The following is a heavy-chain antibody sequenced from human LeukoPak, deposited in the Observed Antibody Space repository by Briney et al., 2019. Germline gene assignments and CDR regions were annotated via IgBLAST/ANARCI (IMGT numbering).Heavy chain of an antibody. CDR3: ARGSLRGSYYYIDY. CDR1: GGSISSYF. Sequence: SETLSLTCTVSGGSISSYFWSWIRQPPGEGLQWTGYIYYSGSTNYNPSLKSRVTMSVDTSKNQFSLKLTSVTAADTAVYYCARGSLRGSYYYIDYWGQGTLAAVSS. D-gene: IGHD1-26*01. J-gene: IGHJ4*02. V-gene: IGHV4-59*01. CDR2: IYYSGST.